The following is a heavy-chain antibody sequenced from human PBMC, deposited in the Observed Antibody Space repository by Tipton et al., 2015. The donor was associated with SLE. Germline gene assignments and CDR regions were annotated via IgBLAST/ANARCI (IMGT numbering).Heavy chain of an antibody. CDR2: ISSSSGTI. D-gene: IGHD6-13*01. V-gene: IGHV3-48*01. CDR1: GFTFSSYS. J-gene: IGHJ6*02. Sequence: GSLRLSCAASGFTFSSYSMNWVRQAPGKGLDWVSYISSSSGTIYYADSVKGRFTISRDNAKNSLYLQMNSLRAEDTAVYYCARGEAAGTWYCYYGMDVWGQGTTVTVSS. CDR3: ARGEAAGTWYCYYGMDV.